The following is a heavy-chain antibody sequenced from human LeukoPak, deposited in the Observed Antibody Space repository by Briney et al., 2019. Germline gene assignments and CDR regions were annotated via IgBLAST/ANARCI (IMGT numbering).Heavy chain of an antibody. J-gene: IGHJ4*02. CDR2: ISSRSSYM. CDR3: AKYPRHCGGDCYSDFDF. D-gene: IGHD2-21*02. Sequence: GGSLRLSCAASGFTFSSYNMQWLRQAPGKALEGLSSISSRSSYMFYADSVQGRFTIPRDNAKKSLYLQMNSLRAEDTAVYYCAKYPRHCGGDCYSDFDFWGQGTLVTVSS. V-gene: IGHV3-21*04. CDR1: GFTFSSYN.